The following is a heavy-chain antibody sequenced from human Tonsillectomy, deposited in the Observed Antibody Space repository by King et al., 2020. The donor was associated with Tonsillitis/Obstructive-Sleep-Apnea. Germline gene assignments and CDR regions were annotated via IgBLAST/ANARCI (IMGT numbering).Heavy chain of an antibody. V-gene: IGHV3-9*01. CDR1: GFTFDDYA. D-gene: IGHD1-26*01. CDR3: AKDRGWEQKNFDN. CDR2: ISWNSGSI. J-gene: IGHJ4*02. Sequence: VQLVESGGGLVQPGRSLRLSCAASGFTFDDYAMHWVRQAPGKGLEWVSGISWNSGSIGYADSVKGRFTISRDNAKNSLYLQMNSLRAEDTALYYCAKDRGWEQKNFDNGGRGPLVPVSS.